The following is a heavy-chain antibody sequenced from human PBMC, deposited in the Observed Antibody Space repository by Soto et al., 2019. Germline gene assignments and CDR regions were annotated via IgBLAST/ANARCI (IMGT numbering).Heavy chain of an antibody. CDR1: GYTFTGYY. D-gene: IGHD3-9*01. Sequence: ASVKVSCKASGYTFTGYYMHWVRQAPGQGLEWMGWINPNSGGTNYAQKFQGWVTMTRDTSISTAYMELSRLRSDDTAVYYCARDNLDILTGYWSGETYYFDYWGQGTLVTVSS. J-gene: IGHJ4*02. V-gene: IGHV1-2*04. CDR3: ARDNLDILTGYWSGETYYFDY. CDR2: INPNSGGT.